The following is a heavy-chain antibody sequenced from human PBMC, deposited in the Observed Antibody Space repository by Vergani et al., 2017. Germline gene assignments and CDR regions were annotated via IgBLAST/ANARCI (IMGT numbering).Heavy chain of an antibody. CDR1: GGTFSSYA. D-gene: IGHD3-10*01. CDR2: IIPILGIA. J-gene: IGHJ3*02. V-gene: IGHV1-69*04. Sequence: QVQLVQSGAEVKKPGSSVKVSCKASGGTFSSYAISWVRQAPGQGLEWMGRIIPILGIANYAQKFQGRVTITADKSTSTAYMELSSLRSEDTAVYYCARNRGQKAPQGAFDIWGQGTMVTVSS. CDR3: ARNRGQKAPQGAFDI.